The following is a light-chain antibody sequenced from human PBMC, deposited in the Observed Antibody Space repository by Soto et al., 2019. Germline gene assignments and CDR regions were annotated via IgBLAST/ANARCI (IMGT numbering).Light chain of an antibody. CDR2: WAS. CDR1: QSVLYSSNNKNY. J-gene: IGKJ1*01. CDR3: QQYYRPWT. V-gene: IGKV4-1*01. Sequence: DIVMTQSPDSLAVSLGERATINCKSSQSVLYSSNNKNYLAWYQQKPGQPPKLLIYWASTRESGVPDRFSGSGYGTDFTLTISSLQAEDVAVYYCQQYYRPWTFGQWTKVEIK.